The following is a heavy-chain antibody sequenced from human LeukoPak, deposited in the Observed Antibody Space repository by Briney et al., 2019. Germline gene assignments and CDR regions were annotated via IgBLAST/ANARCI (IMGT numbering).Heavy chain of an antibody. CDR1: GGSISSGGYY. CDR2: IYYSGST. CDR3: ARDPPYSSGWRPSVKNWYFDL. D-gene: IGHD6-19*01. Sequence: SETLSLTCTVSGGSISSGGYYWSWIRQPPGKGLEWIGYIYYSGSTNYNPSLKSRVTISVDTSKNQFSLKLSSVTAADTAVYYCARDPPYSSGWRPSVKNWYFDLWGRGTLVTVSS. J-gene: IGHJ2*01. V-gene: IGHV4-61*08.